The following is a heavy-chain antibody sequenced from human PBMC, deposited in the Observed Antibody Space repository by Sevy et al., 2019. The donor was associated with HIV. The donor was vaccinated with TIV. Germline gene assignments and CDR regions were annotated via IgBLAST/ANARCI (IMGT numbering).Heavy chain of an antibody. CDR1: GGSIGTHS. J-gene: IGHJ5*02. V-gene: IGHV4-59*11. Sequence: SETLSLTCTFSGGSIGTHSWSWIRRPPGKGLEWIGYMYYSGSTNYNPSLKSRVTMSMDASKNQFSLNLSSVTAADTAVYYCARLYDPRGRMESDPWGQGTLVTVSS. D-gene: IGHD3-3*01. CDR2: MYYSGST. CDR3: ARLYDPRGRMESDP.